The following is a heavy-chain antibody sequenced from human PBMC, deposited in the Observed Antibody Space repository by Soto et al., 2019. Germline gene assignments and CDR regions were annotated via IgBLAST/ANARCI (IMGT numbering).Heavy chain of an antibody. CDR3: AKDRYCSSTSCSSLDS. Sequence: GGSLRLSCEASGFTFASYSMTWVRQAPGKGLEWVSVISGRAGNTYYADSVKGRFAISRDDSKNTLYLHTSSLRAEDTALYYCAKDRYCSSTSCSSLDSWGQGTLVTVSS. J-gene: IGHJ4*02. V-gene: IGHV3-23*01. CDR1: GFTFASYS. CDR2: ISGRAGNT. D-gene: IGHD2-2*01.